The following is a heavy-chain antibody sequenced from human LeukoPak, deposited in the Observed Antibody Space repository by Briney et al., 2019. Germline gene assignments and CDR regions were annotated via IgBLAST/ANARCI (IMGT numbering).Heavy chain of an antibody. Sequence: GGSLRLSCAASGFTFSSYWMHWVRQAPGKGLVWVSRINSDGSSTSYADSVKGRFTISRDNAKNSLYLQMNSLRAEDTALYYCAKDTRYYYDSSGYYWHYFDYWGQGTLVTVSS. CDR2: INSDGSST. D-gene: IGHD3-22*01. CDR1: GFTFSSYW. V-gene: IGHV3-74*01. J-gene: IGHJ4*02. CDR3: AKDTRYYYDSSGYYWHYFDY.